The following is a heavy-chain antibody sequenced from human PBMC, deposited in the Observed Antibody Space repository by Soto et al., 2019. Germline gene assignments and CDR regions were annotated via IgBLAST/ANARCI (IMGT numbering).Heavy chain of an antibody. CDR2: IDRSGRT. V-gene: IGHV4-34*01. J-gene: IGHJ3*02. CDR3: AARGAFDI. CDR1: GGFFSDDASSSDWY. Sequence: SSETLSLTCAVYGGFFSDDASSSDWYWNWIRQSPGKGLEWIGEIDRSGRTKYNPSLKSRVSISVDNSKNALYLQMNSLRAEDTAVYYCAARGAFDIWGQGTMVTVSS.